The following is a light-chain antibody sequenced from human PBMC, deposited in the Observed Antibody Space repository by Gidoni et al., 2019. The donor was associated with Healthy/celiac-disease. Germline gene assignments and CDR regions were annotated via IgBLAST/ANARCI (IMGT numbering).Light chain of an antibody. V-gene: IGLV2-14*01. CDR2: DVS. CDR3: SSYTSSSTLEV. J-gene: IGLJ3*02. CDR1: SSDVGGYNY. Sequence: QSALTQPASVSGSPGPSITITCTGTSSDVGGYNYVSWYQQTPGKAPKLMIYDVSNRPSGVSNRFSGSKAGNTASLTISGLQAEDEADYYCSSYTSSSTLEVFGGGTKLTVL.